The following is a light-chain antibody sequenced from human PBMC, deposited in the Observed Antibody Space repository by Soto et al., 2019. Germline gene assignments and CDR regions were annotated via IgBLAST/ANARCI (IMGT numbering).Light chain of an antibody. V-gene: IGLV2-8*01. J-gene: IGLJ2*01. CDR2: EVS. CDR3: SSYAGSNLVV. CDR1: SSDVCGYNY. Sequence: QSALTQPPSASGSPGQSVTISCTGTSSDVCGYNYVSWYQQHPGQAPKLMIYEVSKRPSGVPDRFSGSKSGNTASLTVSGLLAEDEADYYCSSYAGSNLVVFGGGTKLTVL.